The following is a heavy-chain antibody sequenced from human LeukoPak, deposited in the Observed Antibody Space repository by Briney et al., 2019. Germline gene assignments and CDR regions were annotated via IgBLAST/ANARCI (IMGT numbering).Heavy chain of an antibody. CDR1: GFTFSSYA. CDR3: HPLGYTSN. Sequence: GGSLRLSCAASGFTFSSYAMHWVRQAPGKGLEWVSLVKSDGSTNYADSVKGRFTVSKDNAKNTLYLQMNNLRVEDTALYFCHPLGYTSNWGQGTLVTVSS. V-gene: IGHV3-74*01. J-gene: IGHJ4*02. D-gene: IGHD6-19*01. CDR2: VKSDGST.